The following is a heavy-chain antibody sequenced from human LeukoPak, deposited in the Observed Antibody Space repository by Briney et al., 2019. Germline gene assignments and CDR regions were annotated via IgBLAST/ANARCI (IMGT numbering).Heavy chain of an antibody. D-gene: IGHD3-10*01. Sequence: ASVKVSCKASGYTFTSYGISWVRQAPGQGLEWMGWISAYNGNTNNAQKLQGRVTMTTDTYTSTAYMELRSLRSDDTAVYYCARDPITMDRGVIILYYYGMDVGGQGTTVTVSS. CDR2: ISAYNGNT. CDR3: ARDPITMDRGVIILYYYGMDV. V-gene: IGHV1-18*01. CDR1: GYTFTSYG. J-gene: IGHJ6*02.